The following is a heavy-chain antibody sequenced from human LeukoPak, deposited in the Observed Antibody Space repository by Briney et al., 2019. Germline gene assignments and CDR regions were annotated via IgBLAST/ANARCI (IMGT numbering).Heavy chain of an antibody. Sequence: ASVKVSCKASGYTFTSYYMHWVRQAPGQGLEWMGIINPSGGSTSYAQKFQGRVTMTRDTSTSTVYMELSSLRSEDTAVYYCARDPSVVAGTSNWFDPWGQGTLVTVSS. CDR2: INPSGGST. D-gene: IGHD6-19*01. CDR3: ARDPSVVAGTSNWFDP. J-gene: IGHJ5*02. CDR1: GYTFTSYY. V-gene: IGHV1-46*01.